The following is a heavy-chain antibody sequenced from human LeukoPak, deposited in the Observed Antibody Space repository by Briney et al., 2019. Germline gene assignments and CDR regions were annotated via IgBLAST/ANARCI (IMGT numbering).Heavy chain of an antibody. Sequence: ASVTVSCKVSGYTFTSYDIYWVRQATGQGREWMGWMNPHSGNTGYAQKFQGRVTMPRNTSISTAYMELSSLRSEDTAVYYCARGRLELLKRWFDPWGQGTLVTVSS. CDR1: GYTFTSYD. CDR3: ARGRLELLKRWFDP. J-gene: IGHJ5*02. V-gene: IGHV1-8*01. D-gene: IGHD1-7*01. CDR2: MNPHSGNT.